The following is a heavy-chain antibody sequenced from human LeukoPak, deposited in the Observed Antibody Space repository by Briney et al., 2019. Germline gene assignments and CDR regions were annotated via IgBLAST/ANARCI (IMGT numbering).Heavy chain of an antibody. Sequence: ASVKVSCKASGYTFTSYYMHWVRQAPGQGLEWMGIINPSGGSTSYAQKFQGRVTMTRDTSTSTVYMELSSLRSEDTAVYYCVRDTNLAARPGPWFDPWGQGTLVTVSS. CDR1: GYTFTSYY. J-gene: IGHJ5*02. D-gene: IGHD6-6*01. CDR3: VRDTNLAARPGPWFDP. CDR2: INPSGGST. V-gene: IGHV1-46*01.